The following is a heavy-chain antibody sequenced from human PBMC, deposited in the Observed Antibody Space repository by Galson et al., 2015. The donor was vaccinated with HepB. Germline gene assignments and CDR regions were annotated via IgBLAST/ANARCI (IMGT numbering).Heavy chain of an antibody. CDR1: GGSTSSISYS. Sequence: ETLSLTCTVSGGSTSSISYSWGWVRQPPGKGLEWIGTIYYSGDTYYNPSLKSRVTISIATSKNRFSLRLTSVSAADTAIYYCARHVGGHTTPFNYWGQGTLVTVSS. J-gene: IGHJ4*02. D-gene: IGHD3-16*01. CDR3: ARHVGGHTTPFNY. CDR2: IYYSGDT. V-gene: IGHV4-39*01.